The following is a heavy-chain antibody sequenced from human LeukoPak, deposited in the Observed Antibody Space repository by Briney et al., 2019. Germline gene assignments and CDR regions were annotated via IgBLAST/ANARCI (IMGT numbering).Heavy chain of an antibody. V-gene: IGHV1-18*01. Sequence: AASVKVSCKASGYTFTSYGISWVRQAPGQGLEWMGWISVYNGNTNYAQKLQGRVTITTDTSTSTAYMELRSLRSDDTAVYYCARDPYDYVWGSYQQGAFDIWGQGTVVTVSS. CDR2: ISVYNGNT. D-gene: IGHD3-16*02. CDR1: GYTFTSYG. CDR3: ARDPYDYVWGSYQQGAFDI. J-gene: IGHJ3*02.